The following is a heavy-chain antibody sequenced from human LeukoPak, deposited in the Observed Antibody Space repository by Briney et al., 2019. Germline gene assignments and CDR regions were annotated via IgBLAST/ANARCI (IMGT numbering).Heavy chain of an antibody. D-gene: IGHD2-21*02. V-gene: IGHV7-4-1*02. J-gene: IGHJ5*02. CDR1: GYTFTSYA. Sequence: ASVKVSCKASGYTFTSYAMNWVRQAPGQGLECMGWINTNTGNPTYAQGFTGRFVFSLDTSVSTAYLQISSLKAEDTAVYYCASRAYCGGDCYLDFWFDPWGQGTLVTVSS. CDR2: INTNTGNP. CDR3: ASRAYCGGDCYLDFWFDP.